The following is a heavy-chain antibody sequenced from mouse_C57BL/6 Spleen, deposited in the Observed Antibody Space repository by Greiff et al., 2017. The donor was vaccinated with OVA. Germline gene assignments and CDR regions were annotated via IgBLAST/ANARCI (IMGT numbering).Heavy chain of an antibody. CDR2: IDPNSGGT. CDR3: ATIYYGNY. J-gene: IGHJ2*01. Sequence: VQLQQPGAELVKPGASVKLSCTASCYPFPRSWLHCVPPRPGRGLSLIGRIDPNSGGTKYNEKFKSKATLTVDKPSSTAYMQLSSLTSEDSAVYYCATIYYGNYWGQGTTLTVSS. V-gene: IGHV1-72*01. CDR1: CYPFPRSW. D-gene: IGHD2-1*01.